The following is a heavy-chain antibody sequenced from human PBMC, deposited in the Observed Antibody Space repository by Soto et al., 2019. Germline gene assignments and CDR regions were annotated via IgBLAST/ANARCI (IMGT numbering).Heavy chain of an antibody. V-gene: IGHV3-30*18. Sequence: GSLRLSCAASGFTFSSYGMHWVRQAPGKGLEWVAVISYDGSNKYYADSVKGRFTISRDNSKNTLYLQMNSLRAEDTAVYYCAKGAANYYYYGMDVWGQGTTVTVSS. CDR1: GFTFSSYG. CDR3: AKGAANYYYYGMDV. J-gene: IGHJ6*02. D-gene: IGHD6-13*01. CDR2: ISYDGSNK.